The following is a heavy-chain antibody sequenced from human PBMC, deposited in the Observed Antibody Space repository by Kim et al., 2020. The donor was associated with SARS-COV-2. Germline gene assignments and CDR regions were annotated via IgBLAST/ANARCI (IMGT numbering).Heavy chain of an antibody. CDR2: ISSSSSYI. V-gene: IGHV3-21*01. J-gene: IGHJ4*02. D-gene: IGHD2-2*01. CDR1: GFTFSSYS. CDR3: ARDPAAARPVFVY. Sequence: GGSLRLSCVASGFTFSSYSMNWVRQAPGKGLEWVSSISSSSSYIYYADSVKGRFTISRDNAKNSLYLQMNRLRAEDTAVYYCARDPAAARPVFVYWGQGTLVTVSS.